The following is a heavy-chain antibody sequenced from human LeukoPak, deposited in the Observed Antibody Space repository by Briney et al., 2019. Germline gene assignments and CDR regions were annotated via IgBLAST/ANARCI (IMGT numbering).Heavy chain of an antibody. CDR1: GYTFTGYY. Sequence: GASVKVSCKASGYTFTGYYMHWVRQAPGQGLEWMGWINPNSGGTNYAQKFQGRVTMTRDTSISTAYMELSRLRSDDTAVYYCARAYRGLTGTTPPGYWGQGTLVTVSS. CDR3: ARAYRGLTGTTPPGY. J-gene: IGHJ4*02. V-gene: IGHV1-2*02. CDR2: INPNSGGT. D-gene: IGHD1-20*01.